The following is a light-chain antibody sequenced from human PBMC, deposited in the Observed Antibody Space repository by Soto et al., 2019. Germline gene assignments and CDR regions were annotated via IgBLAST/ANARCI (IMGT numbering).Light chain of an antibody. J-gene: IGLJ3*02. CDR3: AAWDDSLNGPV. CDR1: NSNIGSNT. CDR2: SNN. Sequence: QSVLTQPPSASGTPGQRVTISCSGSNSNIGSNTVNWYRQLPGTAPKLLIYSNNQRPSGVPDRFSGSKSGTSASLAVSGLLSEDEADYYCAAWDDSLNGPVFGGRTKLTVL. V-gene: IGLV1-44*01.